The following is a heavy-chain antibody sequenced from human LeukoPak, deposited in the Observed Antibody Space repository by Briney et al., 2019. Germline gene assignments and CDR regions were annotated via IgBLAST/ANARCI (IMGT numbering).Heavy chain of an antibody. D-gene: IGHD2/OR15-2a*01. J-gene: IGHJ4*02. CDR2: ISWNSGSI. V-gene: IGHV3-9*01. CDR3: ARTPSMGLFDY. CDR1: GFTFDDYA. Sequence: GGSLRLSCAASGFTFDDYAMHWVRQAPGKGLEWVSGISWNSGSIGYADSVKGRFTISRDNAKNSLYLQMNSLRAEDTAVYYCARTPSMGLFDYWGQGTLVTVSS.